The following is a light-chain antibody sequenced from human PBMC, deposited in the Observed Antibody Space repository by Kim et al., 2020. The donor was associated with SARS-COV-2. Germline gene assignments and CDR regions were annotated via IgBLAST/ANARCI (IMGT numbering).Light chain of an antibody. CDR3: QQYNSYPYT. V-gene: IGKV1-5*03. CDR1: QNIRSW. J-gene: IGKJ2*01. CDR2: KAS. Sequence: SASVGDRVTITCRASQNIRSWLAWYQQKPGKAPNLLIYKASSLESGVPSRFSGSGSGTEFTLTISSLQPDDFATYYCQQYNSYPYTFGQGTKLEI.